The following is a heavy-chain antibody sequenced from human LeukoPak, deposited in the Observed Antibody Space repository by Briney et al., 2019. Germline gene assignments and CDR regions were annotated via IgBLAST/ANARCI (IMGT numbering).Heavy chain of an antibody. V-gene: IGHV4-34*01. CDR1: GGSFSGYY. CDR2: INHSGST. D-gene: IGHD2-2*01. J-gene: IGHJ4*02. Sequence: SETLSLTCAVYGGSFSGYYWSWIRQPPGKGLEWIGEINHSGSTNYNPSLKSRVTISVDTSMNQFSLKLSSVTAADTAVYYCARSGPMPDNLRYFDYWGQGTLVTVSS. CDR3: ARSGPMPDNLRYFDY.